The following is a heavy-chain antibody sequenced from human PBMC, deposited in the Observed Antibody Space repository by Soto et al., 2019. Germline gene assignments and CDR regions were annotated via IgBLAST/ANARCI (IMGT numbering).Heavy chain of an antibody. CDR3: ARVKTGNPGYYAMDV. V-gene: IGHV5-51*01. CDR1: GYIFSNYW. Sequence: GESLKISCKTSGYIFSNYWIGWVRQMPGKGLEWMGMIFPCDSYTRYSPSFQGQVTMSAGKSINTAYLQCNELKGSDPAIYYCARVKTGNPGYYAMDVRGPGTQVHVSS. D-gene: IGHD6-13*01. CDR2: IFPCDSYT. J-gene: IGHJ6*02.